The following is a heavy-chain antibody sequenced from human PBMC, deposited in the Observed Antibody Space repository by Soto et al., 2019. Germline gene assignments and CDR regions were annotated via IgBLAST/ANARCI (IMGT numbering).Heavy chain of an antibody. CDR2: INSDGSST. J-gene: IGHJ6*02. Sequence: GGSLRLSCAASGFTFSSYWMHWVRQAPGKGLVWVSRINSDGSSTSYADSVKGRFTISRDNAKNTLYLQMNSLRAEDTAVYYCARENSGSYYYYYYGMDVWGQGTTVTVSS. CDR1: GFTFSSYW. CDR3: ARENSGSYYYYYYGMDV. V-gene: IGHV3-74*01. D-gene: IGHD1-26*01.